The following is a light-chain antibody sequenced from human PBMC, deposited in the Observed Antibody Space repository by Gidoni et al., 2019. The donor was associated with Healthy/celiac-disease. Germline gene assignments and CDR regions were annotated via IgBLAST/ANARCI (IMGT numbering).Light chain of an antibody. CDR2: RDS. J-gene: IGLJ2*01. CDR3: QVWDSSHVV. CDR1: NIGSKN. Sequence: SYELTQPLSVSVALGQTARITWGGNNIGSKNVHWYQQKPGQAPVLVIYRDSNRPSGIPERFSGSNSGNTATLTISRAQAGDEADYYCQVWDSSHVVFGGGTKLTV. V-gene: IGLV3-9*01.